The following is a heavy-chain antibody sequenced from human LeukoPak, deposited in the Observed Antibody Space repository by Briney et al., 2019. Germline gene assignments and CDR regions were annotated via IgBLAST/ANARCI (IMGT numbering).Heavy chain of an antibody. V-gene: IGHV1-2*02. Sequence: VASVKVSCKASGYTFTGYYMHWVRQAPGQGLEWMGWINPNSGGTNYAQKFQGRVTMTRDTSIGTAYMELSRLRSDDTAVYYRARGSDPDAFDIWGQGTMVTVSS. J-gene: IGHJ3*02. CDR3: ARGSDPDAFDI. CDR2: INPNSGGT. D-gene: IGHD3-10*01. CDR1: GYTFTGYY.